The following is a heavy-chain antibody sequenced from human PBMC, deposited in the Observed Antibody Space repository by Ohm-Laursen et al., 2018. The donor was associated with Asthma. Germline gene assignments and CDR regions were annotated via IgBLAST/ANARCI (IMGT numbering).Heavy chain of an antibody. Sequence: SETLSLTCAVDGGSFSAFYWNWIRQPPGKGLEWIGEFSHSGGTKYNPSLKSRVAISVDTSKNQFSLKLSPVTAADTAVYYCARGSIVATIFYWGQGNLVTVSS. V-gene: IGHV4-34*01. CDR3: ARGSIVATIFY. J-gene: IGHJ4*02. CDR1: GGSFSAFY. CDR2: FSHSGGT. D-gene: IGHD5-12*01.